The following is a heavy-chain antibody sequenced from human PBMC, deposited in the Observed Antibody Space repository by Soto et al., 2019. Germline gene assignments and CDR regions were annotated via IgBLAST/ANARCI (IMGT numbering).Heavy chain of an antibody. Sequence: GGSLRLSCAASGFSFRSYAMTWVRQAPGKGLEWVSRISGSGGSTNYVDSVKGRFTISRDNSKDTLYLQMNSLRAEDTAAYYCAREYSGWLFFDWWGQGTLVTVSS. V-gene: IGHV3-23*01. D-gene: IGHD5-12*01. CDR3: AREYSGWLFFDW. CDR2: ISGSGGST. CDR1: GFSFRSYA. J-gene: IGHJ4*02.